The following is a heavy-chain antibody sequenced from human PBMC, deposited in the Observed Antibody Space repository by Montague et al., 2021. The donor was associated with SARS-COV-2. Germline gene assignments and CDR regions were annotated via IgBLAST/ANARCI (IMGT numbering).Heavy chain of an antibody. J-gene: IGHJ6*02. CDR1: GFILSTYD. V-gene: IGHV3-13*01. CDR2: IGTRGDT. Sequence: SLRLSCAASGFILSTYDMHWVRQATGKGLEWVSAIGTRGDTYYPGSVKGRFTMSRENAENSLYLQMTSLRAGDTAVYHCARAPPYSSASWGYYGMDVWGQGTTVTVSS. D-gene: IGHD6-6*01. CDR3: ARAPPYSSASWGYYGMDV.